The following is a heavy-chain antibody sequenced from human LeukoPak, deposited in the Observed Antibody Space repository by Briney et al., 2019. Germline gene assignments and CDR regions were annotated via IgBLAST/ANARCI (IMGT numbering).Heavy chain of an antibody. D-gene: IGHD6-13*01. CDR2: IIPILGIA. V-gene: IGHV1-69*04. CDR3: ARGESSSWPDY. Sequence: ASVKVSCKASGGTFSSYAISWVRQTPGQGLEWMGRIIPILGIANYAQKFQGRVTITADKSTSTAYMELSSLRSEDTAVYYCARGESSSWPDYWGQGTLVTVSS. CDR1: GGTFSSYA. J-gene: IGHJ4*02.